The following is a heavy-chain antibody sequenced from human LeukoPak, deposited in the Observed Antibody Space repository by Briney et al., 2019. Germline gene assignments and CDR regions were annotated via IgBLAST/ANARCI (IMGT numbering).Heavy chain of an antibody. CDR1: GGSISSSSYY. J-gene: IGHJ4*02. CDR2: ISYSGST. V-gene: IGHV4-39*07. CDR3: ARAYMDY. D-gene: IGHD1-14*01. Sequence: SETLSLTCTVSGGSISSSSYYWGWIRQPPGKGLEWIGSISYSGSTNYNPSLKSRVTISVDTSKNQFSLKLSSVTAADTAVYYCARAYMDYWGQGTLVTVSS.